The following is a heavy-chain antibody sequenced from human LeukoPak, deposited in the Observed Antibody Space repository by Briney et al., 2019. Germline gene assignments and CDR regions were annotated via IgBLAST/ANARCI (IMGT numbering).Heavy chain of an antibody. V-gene: IGHV3-21*01. CDR3: ARGHYDVLAASYKWTPDY. CDR2: TSSSSSYI. J-gene: IGHJ4*02. CDR1: GFTFSSYS. D-gene: IGHD3-9*01. Sequence: GGSLRLSCAASGFTFSSYSMNWVRQAPGKGLEWVSSTSSSSSYIYYADSVKGRFTTSRDNAKNSLSLQLNSLRVEDTAVYYCARGHYDVLAASYKWTPDYWGQGTLVTVSS.